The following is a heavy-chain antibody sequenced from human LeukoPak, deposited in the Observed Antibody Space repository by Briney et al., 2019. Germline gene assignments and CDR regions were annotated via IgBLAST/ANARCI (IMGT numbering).Heavy chain of an antibody. D-gene: IGHD2-2*01. J-gene: IGHJ4*02. CDR3: ARRCVSISCYFF. CDR1: GGSISSSSYY. Sequence: SETLSLTCTVSGGSISSSSYYWGWIRQPPGKGLEWIGNIFYSGSTNYNPSPKSRVTISVDTSKNQFSLKLTSVTAADTALYYCARRCVSISCYFFWGQGTLVTVSS. V-gene: IGHV4-39*01. CDR2: IFYSGST.